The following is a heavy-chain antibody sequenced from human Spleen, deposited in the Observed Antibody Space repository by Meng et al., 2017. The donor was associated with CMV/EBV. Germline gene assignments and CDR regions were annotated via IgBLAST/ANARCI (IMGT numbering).Heavy chain of an antibody. CDR3: AIELYDFWSGYARRVY. V-gene: IGHV4-34*01. J-gene: IGHJ4*02. CDR1: GGSFSGYY. CDR2: INHSGST. D-gene: IGHD3-3*01. Sequence: YGGSFSGYYWSWIRQPPGKGLEWIGEINHSGSTNYNPSLKSRVTISVDTSKNQFSLKLSSVTAADTVVYYCAIELYDFWSGYARRVYWGQGTLVTVSS.